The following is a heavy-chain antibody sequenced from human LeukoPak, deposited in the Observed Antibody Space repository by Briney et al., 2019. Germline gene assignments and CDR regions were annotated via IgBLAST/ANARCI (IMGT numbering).Heavy chain of an antibody. CDR3: AREGAYSSGWYDSWSYFDY. J-gene: IGHJ4*02. Sequence: SQTLSLTCAISGDSVSSNSAAWNWIRQSPSRGLEWLGRTYYRSKWYNDHAVSVKSRITINPDTSKNQFSLQLNSVTPEDTAVYYCAREGAYSSGWYDSWSYFDYWGQGTLVTVSS. CDR1: GDSVSSNSAA. CDR2: TYYRSKWYN. V-gene: IGHV6-1*01. D-gene: IGHD6-19*01.